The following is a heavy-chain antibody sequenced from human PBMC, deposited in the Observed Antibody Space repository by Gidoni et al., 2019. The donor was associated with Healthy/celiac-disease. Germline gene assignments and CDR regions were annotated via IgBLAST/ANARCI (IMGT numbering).Heavy chain of an antibody. Sequence: EVPLLESGGGLVQPGGSLSPPFHAPGSPFTSYAMSWVRQAPGKGLEWVSASSGSGGSTYYADSVKGRFTISRDNSKNTLYLQMNSLRAEDTAVYYCAARGYDYGDPERWGYWGQGTLVTVSS. D-gene: IGHD4-17*01. J-gene: IGHJ4*02. CDR2: SSGSGGST. CDR1: GSPFTSYA. V-gene: IGHV3-23*01. CDR3: AARGYDYGDPERWGY.